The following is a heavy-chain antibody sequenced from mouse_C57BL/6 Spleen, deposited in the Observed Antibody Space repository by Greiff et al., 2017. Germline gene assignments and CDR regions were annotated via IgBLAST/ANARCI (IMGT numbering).Heavy chain of an antibody. CDR2: IYPGSGST. V-gene: IGHV1-55*01. CDR1: GYTFTSYW. D-gene: IGHD2-2*01. CDR3: VYGYDGVDY. J-gene: IGHJ2*01. Sequence: QVQLQQPGAELVKPGASVKLSCKASGYTFTSYWIHWVKQRPGQGLEWIGDIYPGSGSTKDNEKFKSKATLAVDTSFSTAYMQLSSLTSEDSAVYYCVYGYDGVDYWGQGTTLTVSS.